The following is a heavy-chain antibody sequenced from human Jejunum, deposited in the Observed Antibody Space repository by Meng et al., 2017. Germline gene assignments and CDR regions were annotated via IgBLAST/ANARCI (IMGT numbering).Heavy chain of an antibody. CDR3: ARATAGNSEYFQN. Sequence: QASGPGMGKPEQTLSLPCPVSGGSMNSAGHYWSWIRQDPGKGLEWIGYIHYSGGTYYNPSLKSRVTISVDTSKNQFSLKLNSVSAADTAVYYCARATAGNSEYFQNWGQGTLVTVSS. CDR1: GGSMNSAGHY. V-gene: IGHV4-31*03. J-gene: IGHJ1*01. CDR2: IHYSGGT. D-gene: IGHD4-23*01.